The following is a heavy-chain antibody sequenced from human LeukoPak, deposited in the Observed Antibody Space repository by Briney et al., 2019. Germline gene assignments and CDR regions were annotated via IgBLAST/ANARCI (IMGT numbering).Heavy chain of an antibody. J-gene: IGHJ6*03. CDR2: INTNTGNP. V-gene: IGHV7-4-1*02. CDR3: ARGRFYYYYYMDV. CDR1: GYTFTSYY. Sequence: ASVKVSCKASGYTFTSYYMHWVRQAPGQGLEWMGWINTNTGNPTYAQGFTGRFVFSLDTSVSTAYLQISSLKAEDTAVYYCARGRFYYYYYMDVWGKGTTVTISS.